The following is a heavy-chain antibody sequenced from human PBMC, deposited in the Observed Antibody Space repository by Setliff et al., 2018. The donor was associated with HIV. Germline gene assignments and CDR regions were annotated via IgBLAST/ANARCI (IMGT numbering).Heavy chain of an antibody. CDR2: ISGRGDST. V-gene: IGHV3-23*01. D-gene: IGHD3-22*01. CDR3: AKDGEYYYDSSGQGLV. Sequence: GGSLRLSCAASGFSFRNYAMSWVRQAPGKGLQWVSAISGRGDSTYYADSVKGRFTVSRDNSKDTMFLQMYSVRAEDTAVYYCAKDGEYYYDSSGQGLVWGQGTLVTVSS. J-gene: IGHJ4*02. CDR1: GFSFRNYA.